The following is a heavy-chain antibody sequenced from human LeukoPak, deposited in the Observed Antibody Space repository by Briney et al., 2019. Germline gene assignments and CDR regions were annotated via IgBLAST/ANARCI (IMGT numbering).Heavy chain of an antibody. Sequence: PGGSLRLSCAVSGFTFSGFAMYWVRQAPGKGLEWVALISYDGSKNYYADSVKGRFTCSRDNSKNTLYLQMNSLRGEDTAVYYCAKGRRPLWFGELFFDYWGQGTLVTVSS. D-gene: IGHD3-10*01. V-gene: IGHV3-30-3*01. CDR1: GFTFSGFA. CDR3: AKGRRPLWFGELFFDY. CDR2: ISYDGSKN. J-gene: IGHJ4*02.